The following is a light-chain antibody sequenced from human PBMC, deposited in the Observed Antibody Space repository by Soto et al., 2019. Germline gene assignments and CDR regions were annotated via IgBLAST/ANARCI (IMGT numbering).Light chain of an antibody. Sequence: EIVSTQSPGTLSLSPGERATLSCRASQSVSSRLAWYQQRPGQAPRLLISGASSRATGIPDRFSGSGSGTDFTLTISRLEPEDFALYYCQHYAHNSPITFGQGTRLEIK. V-gene: IGKV3-20*01. CDR2: GAS. CDR3: QHYAHNSPIT. J-gene: IGKJ5*01. CDR1: QSVSSR.